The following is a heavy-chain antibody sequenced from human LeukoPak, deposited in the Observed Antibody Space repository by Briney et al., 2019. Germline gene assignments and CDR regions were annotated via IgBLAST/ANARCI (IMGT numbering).Heavy chain of an antibody. CDR2: IYPGDSDT. CDR3: AKSYDSSSYYEWGAFDI. V-gene: IGHV5-51*01. J-gene: IGHJ3*02. CDR1: GYSFTSYW. Sequence: EESLKISCKGSGYSFTSYWIGWVRQMPGKGLEWMGIIYPGDSDTRYSPSLQGQVTISADKSISTAYLQWSSLKASDTAMYYCAKSYDSSSYYEWGAFDIWGQGTMVTVSS. D-gene: IGHD3-22*01.